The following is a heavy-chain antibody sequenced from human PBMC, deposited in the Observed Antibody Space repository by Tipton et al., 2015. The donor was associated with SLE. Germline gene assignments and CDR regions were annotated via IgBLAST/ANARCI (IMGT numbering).Heavy chain of an antibody. CDR3: ARTAGYSKAIGY. D-gene: IGHD1-26*01. CDR1: GFTFSSYA. Sequence: LRLSCAASGFTFSSYAMSWVRKAPGKGLERIGYIYYSGSTNYNPSLKSLVTISVDTSKNQFSLNLRSVTAADTAVYYCARTAGYSKAIGYWGQGTLVTVSS. CDR2: IYYSGST. J-gene: IGHJ4*02. V-gene: IGHV4-59*08.